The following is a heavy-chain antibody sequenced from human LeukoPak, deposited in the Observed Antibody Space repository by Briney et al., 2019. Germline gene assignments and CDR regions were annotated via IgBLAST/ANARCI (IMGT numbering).Heavy chain of an antibody. CDR1: GGSISSGSYY. D-gene: IGHD5-12*01. Sequence: SQTLSLTCTVSGGSISSGSYYWSWIRQPAGKGLEWIGRIYTSGSTNYNPSLKSRVTISVDTSKNQFSLKLSSVTAADTAVYYCARIRPWVYSGYRYYFDYWGQGTLVTVSS. CDR3: ARIRPWVYSGYRYYFDY. V-gene: IGHV4-61*02. CDR2: IYTSGST. J-gene: IGHJ4*02.